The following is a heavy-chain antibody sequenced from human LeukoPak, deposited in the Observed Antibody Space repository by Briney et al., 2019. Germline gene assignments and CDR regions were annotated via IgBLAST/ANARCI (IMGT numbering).Heavy chain of an antibody. CDR2: ISYIGST. D-gene: IGHD3-9*01. CDR3: ARQGYDILTGYIDAFDI. J-gene: IGHJ3*02. CDR1: GGSISSYY. V-gene: IGHV4-59*08. Sequence: PSETLSLTCTVSGGSISSYYWIWIRQPPGKRLQWIGRISYIGSTNYNPSRKNQVTISIDTSKTQFSLKLRSVTAADTAIYYCARQGYDILTGYIDAFDIWGQGTMVTVSS.